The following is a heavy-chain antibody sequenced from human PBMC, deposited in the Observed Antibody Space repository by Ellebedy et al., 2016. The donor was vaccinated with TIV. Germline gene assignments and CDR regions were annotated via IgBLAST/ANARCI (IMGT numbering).Heavy chain of an antibody. CDR2: IYHSGST. V-gene: IGHV4-59*08. CDR3: ARHLPSGYFDWPYGMDV. Sequence: SETLSLXCTVSGGSISSYYWSWIRQPPGKGLEWIGEIYHSGSTNYNPSLKSRVTISVDTSKNQFSLKLSSVTAADTAVYYCARHLPSGYFDWPYGMDVWGQGTTVTVSS. J-gene: IGHJ6*02. D-gene: IGHD3-9*01. CDR1: GGSISSYY.